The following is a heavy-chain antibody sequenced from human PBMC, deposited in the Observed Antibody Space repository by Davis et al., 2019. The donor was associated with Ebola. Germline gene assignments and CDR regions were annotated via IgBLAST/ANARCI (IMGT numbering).Heavy chain of an antibody. J-gene: IGHJ6*03. Sequence: ASVKVSCKASGYTFTGYYMHWVRQAPGQGLEWMGWINPSGGSTSYAQKFQGRVTMTRDTSTSTVYMELSSLRSEDTAVYYCARDNHITGVAAIYYYYMDVWGKGTTVTVSS. V-gene: IGHV1-46*01. CDR1: GYTFTGYY. D-gene: IGHD2-8*01. CDR2: INPSGGST. CDR3: ARDNHITGVAAIYYYYMDV.